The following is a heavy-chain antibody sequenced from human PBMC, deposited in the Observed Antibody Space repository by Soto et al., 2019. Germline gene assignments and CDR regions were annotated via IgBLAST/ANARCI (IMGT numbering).Heavy chain of an antibody. CDR2: IYYSGST. CDR1: GGSISSYY. CDR3: ARSPLNY. V-gene: IGHV4-59*08. Sequence: SETLSLTCTVSGGSISSYYWSWIRQPPGKGLEWIGYIYYSGSTYYNPSLKSRVTISVDRSKNQFSLKLSSVTAADTALYYCARSPLNYWGQGTLVTVS. J-gene: IGHJ4*02.